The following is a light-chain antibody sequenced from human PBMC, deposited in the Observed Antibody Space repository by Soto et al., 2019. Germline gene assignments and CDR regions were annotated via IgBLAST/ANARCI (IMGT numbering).Light chain of an antibody. CDR1: QFVSSR. CDR3: QEYIQWPPGM. CDR2: DTS. Sequence: DIVVTQSPATLSASPGERVTLSCRATQFVSSRLAWYQQRPGQVPRLLIYDTSTRAPGISARFSGSGSGTEFTLTISSLQSEDFAVSYCQEYIQWPPGMFGPGTTVDIK. J-gene: IGKJ1*01. V-gene: IGKV3-15*01.